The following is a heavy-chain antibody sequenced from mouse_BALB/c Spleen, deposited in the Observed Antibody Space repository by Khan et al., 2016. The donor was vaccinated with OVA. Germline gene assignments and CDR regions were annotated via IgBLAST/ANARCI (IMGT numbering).Heavy chain of an antibody. CDR3: ASDRYDYFDY. CDR2: IYPGDGDT. CDR1: GYTFTSYW. D-gene: IGHD2-14*01. J-gene: IGHJ2*01. Sequence: VKLLESGAELARPGASVKLSCKSSGYTFTSYWMQWVKQRPGQGLEWIGAIYPGDGDTRYTQKFKGKATLTADKSSSTAYMQLSSLASEDSAVYYCASDRYDYFDYWGQGTTLTVSS. V-gene: IGHV1-87*01.